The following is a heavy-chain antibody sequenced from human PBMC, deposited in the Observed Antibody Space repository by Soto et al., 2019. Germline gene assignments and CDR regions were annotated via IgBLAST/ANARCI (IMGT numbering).Heavy chain of an antibody. CDR3: ARDSHAHFDY. CDR1: GFTFSNYW. J-gene: IGHJ4*02. Sequence: LRLSCAASGFTFSNYWMSWVRQAPGRGLEWVASIKQDGGEKYYMDSVKGRFTISKDNAKNSLYLQLNSLRAGDTAVYYCARDSHAHFDYWGQGTLVTVSS. V-gene: IGHV3-7*01. CDR2: IKQDGGEK.